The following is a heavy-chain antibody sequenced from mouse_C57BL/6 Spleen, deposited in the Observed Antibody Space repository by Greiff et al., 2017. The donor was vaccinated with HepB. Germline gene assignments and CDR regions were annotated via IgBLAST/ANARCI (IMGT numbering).Heavy chain of an antibody. CDR1: GYTFTSYW. CDR2: IHPNSGST. Sequence: QVQLQQPGAELVKPGASVKLSCKASGYTFTSYWMHWVKQRPGQGLEWIGMIHPNSGSTNYNEKFKSKATLTVDKSSSTAYMQLSSLTSEDSAVYYCERGDYSNYYAMDYWGQGTSVTVSS. J-gene: IGHJ4*01. D-gene: IGHD2-5*01. CDR3: ERGDYSNYYAMDY. V-gene: IGHV1-64*01.